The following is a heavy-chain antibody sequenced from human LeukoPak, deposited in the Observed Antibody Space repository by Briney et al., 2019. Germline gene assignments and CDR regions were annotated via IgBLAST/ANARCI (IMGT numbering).Heavy chain of an antibody. CDR2: IYYSGTT. CDR1: GGSISSYY. Sequence: PSETLSLTCTGSGGSISSYYWSWIRQPPGKGLEWIGYIYYSGTTNYNPSLKSRVTISVDTSKNQFSLKLSSVTAADTAVYYCARGDRSTRRLGELSFNWFDPWSQGTLVTVSS. CDR3: ARGDRSTRRLGELSFNWFDP. J-gene: IGHJ5*02. V-gene: IGHV4-59*01. D-gene: IGHD3-16*02.